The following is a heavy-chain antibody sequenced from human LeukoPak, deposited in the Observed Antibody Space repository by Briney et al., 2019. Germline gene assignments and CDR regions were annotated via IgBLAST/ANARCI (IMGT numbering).Heavy chain of an antibody. CDR2: IYTSGRT. J-gene: IGHJ6*04. CDR1: GGSISYYY. D-gene: IGHD5-18*01. Sequence: SETLSLTCTVSGGSISYYYLSWIRRPAGKGLEWIGRIYTSGRTNYNPSLKSRVTISVDKSKNQFSLKLSSVTAADTAVYYCARGRYSYPFGGDVWGKGTTVTVSS. V-gene: IGHV4-4*07. CDR3: ARGRYSYPFGGDV.